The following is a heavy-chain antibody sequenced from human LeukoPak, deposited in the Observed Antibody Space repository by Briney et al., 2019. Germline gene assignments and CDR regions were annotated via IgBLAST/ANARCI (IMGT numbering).Heavy chain of an antibody. J-gene: IGHJ6*03. CDR2: INHSGST. CDR3: ARDLTTEYYYYYYYMDV. V-gene: IGHV4-34*01. Sequence: SETLSLTCAVYGGSFSGYYWSWIRQPPGKGLEWIGEINHSGSTNYNPSLKSRVTISVDTSKNQFSLKLSSVTAADTAVYYCARDLTTEYYYYYYYMDVWGKGTTVTVSS. CDR1: GGSFSGYY. D-gene: IGHD4-11*01.